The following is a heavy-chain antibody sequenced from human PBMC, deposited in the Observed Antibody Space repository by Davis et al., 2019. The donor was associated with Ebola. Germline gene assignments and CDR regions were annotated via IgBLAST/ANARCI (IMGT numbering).Heavy chain of an antibody. D-gene: IGHD5-18*01. J-gene: IGHJ4*02. V-gene: IGHV3-30*02. Sequence: GGSLRLSCAASGFTFSSYGMHWVRQAPGKGLEWVAFIRYDGSNKYYADSVKGRFTISRDNSKNTLYLQMNSLRAEDTAVYYCANAPPYSYGFSGYWGQGTLVTVSS. CDR3: ANAPPYSYGFSGY. CDR2: IRYDGSNK. CDR1: GFTFSSYG.